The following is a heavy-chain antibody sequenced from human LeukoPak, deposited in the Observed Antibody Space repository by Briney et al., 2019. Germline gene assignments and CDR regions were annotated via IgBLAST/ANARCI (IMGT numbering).Heavy chain of an antibody. CDR1: GFTISTYG. J-gene: IGHJ3*02. D-gene: IGHD2-2*03. CDR3: AKGGYCSSSSCYQGVFDI. Sequence: GRSLRLSCAASGFTISTYGMLWVRQAPGKGLEWMALLSYDGSNKYYADSVKGRFTISRDNSKNTVYLQMNSLRAEDTAVYYCAKGGYCSSSSCYQGVFDIWGQGTMVTVSS. V-gene: IGHV3-30*18. CDR2: LSYDGSNK.